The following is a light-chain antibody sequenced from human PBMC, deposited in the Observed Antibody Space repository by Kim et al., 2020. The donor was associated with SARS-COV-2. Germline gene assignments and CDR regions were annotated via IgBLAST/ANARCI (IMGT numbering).Light chain of an antibody. V-gene: IGKV3-20*01. Sequence: SPGERATLSCRASQSVSSSYLAWYRQRPGQSPRLLIYGASRRATGIPDRFSGSGSGTDFTLTITRLEPEDFAVYYCQQYGSPPWTFGQGTKVDIK. CDR2: GAS. CDR1: QSVSSSY. J-gene: IGKJ1*01. CDR3: QQYGSPPWT.